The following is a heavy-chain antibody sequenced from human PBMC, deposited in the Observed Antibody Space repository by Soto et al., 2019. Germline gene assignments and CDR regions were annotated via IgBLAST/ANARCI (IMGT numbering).Heavy chain of an antibody. D-gene: IGHD3-10*01. CDR3: AREGYYSGSESYSPPRYYGMDV. CDR1: GYIFHNYG. V-gene: IGHV1-18*01. CDR2: ISDCNGNT. Sequence: ASVKVSCKTSGYIFHNYGISWVRQAPGQGLEWMGWISDCNGNTKYAQKFQGRVTMATDTSTRTAYMELRSLRSDDTAVYYCAREGYYSGSESYSPPRYYGMDVWG. J-gene: IGHJ6*02.